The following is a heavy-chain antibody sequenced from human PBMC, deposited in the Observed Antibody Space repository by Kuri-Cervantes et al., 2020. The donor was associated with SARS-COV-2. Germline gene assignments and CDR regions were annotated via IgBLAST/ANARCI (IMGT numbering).Heavy chain of an antibody. CDR3: ARSFMVASYFDY. D-gene: IGHD5-12*01. J-gene: IGHJ4*02. CDR2: IYYSGST. V-gene: IGHV4-59*08. Sequence: SETLSLTCTVSGGSISSYYWSWIRQPPGKGLEWIGYIYYSGSTNYNPSLKSRVTISLETSKNQFSLKLSSMTAADTAVYYCARSFMVASYFDYWGQGILVTVSS. CDR1: GGSISSYY.